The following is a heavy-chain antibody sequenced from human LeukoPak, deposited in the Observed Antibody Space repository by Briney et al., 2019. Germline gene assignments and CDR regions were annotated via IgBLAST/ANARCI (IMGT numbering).Heavy chain of an antibody. J-gene: IGHJ4*02. CDR1: GFTFKDYW. D-gene: IGHD4-11*01. CDR2: IISDGSSA. Sequence: GGSLRLSCAASGFTFKDYWMHWVRQVPGKELVWVARIISDGSSASYADSVKGRFTMSRDNAKNTLYLQMNSLRAEDTAVYYCVRDSNYHPDCWGQGTLVTISS. CDR3: VRDSNYHPDC. V-gene: IGHV3-74*01.